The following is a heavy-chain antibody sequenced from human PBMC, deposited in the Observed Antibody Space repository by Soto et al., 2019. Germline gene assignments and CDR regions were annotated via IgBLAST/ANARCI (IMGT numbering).Heavy chain of an antibody. D-gene: IGHD2-2*01. V-gene: IGHV3-74*01. Sequence: DVQLVESGGGLVQPGGSLRLSCAASGFTFSSYWMHWVRQAPGKGLVWVSRINSDGSSTSYADSVKGRFTISRDNAKNTLYLQMNSMSAEDTAVYYCARDLSRDYCFDYWGQASLVTVSS. J-gene: IGHJ4*02. CDR3: ARDLSRDYCFDY. CDR1: GFTFSSYW. CDR2: INSDGSST.